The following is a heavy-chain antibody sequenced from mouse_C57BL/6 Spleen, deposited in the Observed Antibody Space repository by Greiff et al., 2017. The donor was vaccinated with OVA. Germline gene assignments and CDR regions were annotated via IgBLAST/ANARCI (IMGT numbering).Heavy chain of an antibody. V-gene: IGHV1-84*01. J-gene: IGHJ2*01. CDR3: ARSGRGYDYALGD. CDR2: IYPGSGNT. Sequence: QVQLQQSGPELVKPGASVKISCKASGYTFTDYYINWVKQRPGQGLVWIGWIYPGSGNTKYNEKFKGKATLTVDTSSSTAYMQLSSLTSEDSAVYFCARSGRGYDYALGDWGQGTTLTVSS. D-gene: IGHD2-4*01. CDR1: GYTFTDYY.